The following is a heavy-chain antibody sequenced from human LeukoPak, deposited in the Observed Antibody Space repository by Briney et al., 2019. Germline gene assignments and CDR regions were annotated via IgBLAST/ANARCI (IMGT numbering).Heavy chain of an antibody. J-gene: IGHJ6*03. CDR1: GDSVSSNSAA. D-gene: IGHD6-6*01. V-gene: IGHV6-1*01. Sequence: SQTLSLTCVISGDSVSSNSAAWNWIRQSPSRGLEWLGRTYYRSKWYNDYAVSVKSRITINADTSKNQFSLQLNSVTPEDTAVYYCVNTFLSSSSYHYYMDVWGKGTTVTVSS. CDR3: VNTFLSSSSYHYYMDV. CDR2: TYYRSKWYN.